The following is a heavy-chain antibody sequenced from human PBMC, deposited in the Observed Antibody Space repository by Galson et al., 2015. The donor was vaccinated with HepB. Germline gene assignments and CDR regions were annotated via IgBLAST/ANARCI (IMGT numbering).Heavy chain of an antibody. CDR2: ISPDGTTT. J-gene: IGHJ4*02. D-gene: IGHD1-1*01. V-gene: IGHV3-30-3*01. CDR1: GSTFRTSN. CDR3: ARDFNWNFDL. Sequence: SLRLSCAASGSTFRTSNMHWVRQGPVKGLEWVAIISPDGTTTYHADSVKGRFTISRDNSKNTLFPQMHSLRPEDTAVYYCARDFNWNFDLWGQGTLVTVSS.